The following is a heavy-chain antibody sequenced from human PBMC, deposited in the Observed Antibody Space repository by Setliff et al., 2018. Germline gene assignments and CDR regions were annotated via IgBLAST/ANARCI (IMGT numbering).Heavy chain of an antibody. J-gene: IGHJ4*02. CDR3: ARHSNSWPVDY. CDR2: IINSGST. V-gene: IGHV4-39*01. D-gene: IGHD6-13*01. Sequence: ASETLSLTCTVSGGSFTGTTYYWGWIRQSPGKGLEWIGTIINSGSTYYNPSLKSRVSISVDTSKNQFSLRLSSVTAADTAVYYCARHSNSWPVDYWGQGTLVTVSS. CDR1: GGSFTGTTYY.